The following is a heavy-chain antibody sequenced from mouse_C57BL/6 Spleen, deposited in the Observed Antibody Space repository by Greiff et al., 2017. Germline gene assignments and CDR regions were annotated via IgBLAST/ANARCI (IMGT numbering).Heavy chain of an antibody. J-gene: IGHJ4*01. Sequence: QVQLQQPGAELVKPGASVKLSCTASGYTFTSYWMQWVKQGPGQGLEWMGEIDPSDSYTKYNQKFTGKAPLTVDTSSSTAYMPLSSLTSEDSAVYYGARSDITVLDYWGQGTSVTVSA. V-gene: IGHV1-50*01. CDR1: GYTFTSYW. CDR2: IDPSDSYT. D-gene: IGHD1-1*01. CDR3: ARSDITVLDY.